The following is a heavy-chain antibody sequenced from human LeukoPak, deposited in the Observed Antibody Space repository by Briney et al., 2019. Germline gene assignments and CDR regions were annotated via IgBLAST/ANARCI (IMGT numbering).Heavy chain of an antibody. CDR2: IYYNGST. CDR3: ARAPLPLPFKGNFFDP. V-gene: IGHV4-59*01. Sequence: SETLSLTCTVSGGSISSYHWTWIRQTPGKGLEWIGFIYYNGSTNYNPSLKSRVTISVDTSKNQFSLKLSSVTTADTAVYYCARAPLPLPFKGNFFDPWCQGTLVTVSS. J-gene: IGHJ5*02. CDR1: GGSISSYH.